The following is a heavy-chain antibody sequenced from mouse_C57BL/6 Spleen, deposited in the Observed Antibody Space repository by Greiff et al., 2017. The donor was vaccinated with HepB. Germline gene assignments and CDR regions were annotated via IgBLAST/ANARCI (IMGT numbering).Heavy chain of an antibody. CDR1: GFNIKDDY. D-gene: IGHD4-1*01. V-gene: IGHV14-4*01. CDR2: IDPENGDT. J-gene: IGHJ3*01. Sequence: VHVKQSGAELVRPGASVKLSCTASGFNIKDDYMHWVKQRPEQGLEWIGWIDPENGDTEYASKFQGKATITADTSSNTAYLQLSSLTSEDTAVYYCTYLGRGFAYWGQGTLVTVSA. CDR3: TYLGRGFAY.